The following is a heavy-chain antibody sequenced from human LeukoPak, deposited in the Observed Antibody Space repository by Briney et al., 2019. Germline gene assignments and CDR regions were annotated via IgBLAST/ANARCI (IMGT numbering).Heavy chain of an antibody. CDR3: ARFRTWGDKAFDY. CDR1: GFTFSGFA. D-gene: IGHD2-21*02. J-gene: IGHJ4*02. V-gene: IGHV3-48*01. Sequence: GTSLRLSCAGSGFTFSGFAMHWVRQAPGKGLEWVSYIGTTSGAIYYADSVKGRFTISRDSAKNSLYLQMNSLRAEDTAVYYCARFRTWGDKAFDYWGQGTLVTVSS. CDR2: IGTTSGAI.